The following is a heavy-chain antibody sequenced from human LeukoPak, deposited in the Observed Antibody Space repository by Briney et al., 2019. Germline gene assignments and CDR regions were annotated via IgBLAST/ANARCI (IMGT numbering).Heavy chain of an antibody. CDR3: ARDLDPSSSTSFDY. J-gene: IGHJ4*02. CDR1: GFTFSSYA. D-gene: IGHD2-2*01. V-gene: IGHV3-30*04. CDR2: ISYDGNNK. Sequence: GGSLRLSCAASGFTFSSYAMHWVRQAPGKGLEWVAVISYDGNNKYYADSVKGRFTISRDNSKNTLYLQMNSLRAEDTAVYYCARDLDPSSSTSFDYWGQGTLVTVSS.